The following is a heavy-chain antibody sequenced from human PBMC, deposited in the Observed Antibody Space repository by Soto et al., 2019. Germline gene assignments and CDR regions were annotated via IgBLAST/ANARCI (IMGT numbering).Heavy chain of an antibody. CDR3: ARLSRGYCSGGSCRNWFDP. V-gene: IGHV4-59*08. Sequence: PSETLSLTCTVSGGSISSYYWSWIRQPPGKGLEWIGYIYYSGSTNYNPSLKSRVTISVDTSKNQFSLKLSSVTAADTAVYYCARLSRGYCSGGSCRNWFDPWGQGTLVTVSS. CDR1: GGSISSYY. D-gene: IGHD2-15*01. CDR2: IYYSGST. J-gene: IGHJ5*02.